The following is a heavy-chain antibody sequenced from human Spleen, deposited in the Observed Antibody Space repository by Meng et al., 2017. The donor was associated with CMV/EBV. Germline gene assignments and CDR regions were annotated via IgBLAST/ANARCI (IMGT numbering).Heavy chain of an antibody. CDR1: GFTFDDYA. J-gene: IGHJ4*02. CDR3: ARLTTVVTPGVDY. CDR2: ISWNSGSI. V-gene: IGHV3-9*01. D-gene: IGHD4-23*01. Sequence: GGSLRLSCAASGFTFDDYAMHWVRQAPGKGLEWVSGISWNSGSIGYADSVKGRFTISRDNSKNTLYLQMNSLRPEDTAVYYCARLTTVVTPGVDYWGQGTLVTVSS.